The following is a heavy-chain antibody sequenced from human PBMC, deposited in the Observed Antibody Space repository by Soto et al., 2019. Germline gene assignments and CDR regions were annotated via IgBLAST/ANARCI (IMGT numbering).Heavy chain of an antibody. V-gene: IGHV3-7*01. CDR3: ARGRVAVAGPSDY. CDR2: IRHDGSEK. J-gene: IGHJ4*02. Sequence: EVQLVESGGGLVQPGGSLRLSCAASGFTFSSYWMSWVRQAPGKGLEWVANIRHDGSEKYYVDSVKGRFTISRDNAKNSLYLQMNSLRAEDTAVYYCARGRVAVAGPSDYWGQGTLVTVSS. CDR1: GFTFSSYW. D-gene: IGHD6-19*01.